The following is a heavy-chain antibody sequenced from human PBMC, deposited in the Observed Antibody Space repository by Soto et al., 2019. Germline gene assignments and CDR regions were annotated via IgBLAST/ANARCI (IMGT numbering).Heavy chain of an antibody. D-gene: IGHD6-19*01. CDR2: INPMFIEP. CDR3: SRGPHSTGWGRHDLYGMDV. Sequence: ASVKVSCKASGYTFSNFAFSWVRRAPGQGLEWMGGINPMFIEPDYAQKFRDRITIVADESTSTVYLELRSLRSDDTGVYFCSRGPHSTGWGRHDLYGMDVWGQGTTVMVSS. J-gene: IGHJ6*01. V-gene: IGHV1-69*13. CDR1: GYTFSNFA.